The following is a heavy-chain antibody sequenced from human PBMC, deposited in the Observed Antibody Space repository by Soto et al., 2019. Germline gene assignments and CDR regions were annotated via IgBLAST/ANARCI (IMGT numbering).Heavy chain of an antibody. V-gene: IGHV5-51*03. CDR2: IYPGDSDT. CDR1: GYSFTSYW. Sequence: EAQLVQSGAEVKKPGESLKISCKGSGYSFTSYWIGWVRQMPGKGLEWMGIIYPGDSDTRYSPSFQGQVTISADKSISTAYLQWSSLKASDTAMYYCARITFHREYQLPAGRAFDIWGQGTMVTVSS. D-gene: IGHD2-2*01. CDR3: ARITFHREYQLPAGRAFDI. J-gene: IGHJ3*02.